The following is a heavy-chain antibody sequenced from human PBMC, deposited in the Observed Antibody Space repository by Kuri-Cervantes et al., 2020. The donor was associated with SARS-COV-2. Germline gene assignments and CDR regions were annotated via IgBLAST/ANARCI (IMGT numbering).Heavy chain of an antibody. Sequence: SETLSLTCTVSGGSISSSRYYWGWIRQPPGKGLEWIGSFYYSGSTYYNPSLRSRVTISVDTSKNQFSLKLSSVTAADTAVYYCARGVGYYYDSSGQGPYFDYWGQGTLVTVSS. J-gene: IGHJ4*02. CDR1: GGSISSSRYY. CDR3: ARGVGYYYDSSGQGPYFDY. V-gene: IGHV4-39*01. CDR2: FYYSGST. D-gene: IGHD3-22*01.